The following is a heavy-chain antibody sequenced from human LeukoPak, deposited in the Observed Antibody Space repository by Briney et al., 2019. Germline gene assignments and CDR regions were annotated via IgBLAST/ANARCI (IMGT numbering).Heavy chain of an antibody. CDR1: GFTFSSYS. J-gene: IGHJ4*02. CDR2: FSSGSSAI. Sequence: PGGSLRLSCAASGFTFSSYSVIWARQAPGKGPEWVAYFSSGSSAIYYAASVEGRFTISRDNAKNSLYLQMSGLRDEDTAVYYCARGVNSFGGIIAHFDYWGQGTLVTLST. D-gene: IGHD3-16*02. CDR3: ARGVNSFGGIIAHFDY. V-gene: IGHV3-48*02.